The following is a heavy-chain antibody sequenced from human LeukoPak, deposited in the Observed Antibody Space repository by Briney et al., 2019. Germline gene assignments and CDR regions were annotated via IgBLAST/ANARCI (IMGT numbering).Heavy chain of an antibody. CDR3: ARLGLEVGGPNWFDP. CDR1: GFSFSSNW. V-gene: IGHV3-7*01. Sequence: GGSLRLSCAAPGFSFSSNWVGWVRQAPGKGLEWVVHIKRDGSQKYYLDSVKGRYTISRDNAKNSLYLQMNSLRVEDTAVYYCARLGLEVGGPNWFDPWGQGTLVTVSS. D-gene: IGHD1-1*01. CDR2: IKRDGSQK. J-gene: IGHJ5*02.